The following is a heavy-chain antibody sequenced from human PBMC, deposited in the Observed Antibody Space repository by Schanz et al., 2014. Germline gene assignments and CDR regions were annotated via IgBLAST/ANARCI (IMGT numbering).Heavy chain of an antibody. Sequence: QVLLVQSGAEVRKPGASVKVSCKASGYTFSNYFMHWVRQAPGQGLERMGIINPSFGSTTYAQKFQGRVIMTRDTSTSAIHMELSRLSSDDTAVYYCARDPYSASYFPSPPLYGLDVWGQGTTVTVSS. CDR3: ARDPYSASYFPSPPLYGLDV. V-gene: IGHV1-46*01. J-gene: IGHJ6*02. CDR1: GYTFSNYF. CDR2: INPSFGST. D-gene: IGHD1-26*01.